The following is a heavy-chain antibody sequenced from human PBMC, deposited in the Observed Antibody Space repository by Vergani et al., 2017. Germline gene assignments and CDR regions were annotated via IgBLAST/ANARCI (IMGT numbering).Heavy chain of an antibody. D-gene: IGHD3-3*01. Sequence: QVQLVQSGAEVKKPGASVKVSCKASGYTFTSYGISWVRQAPGQGLEWMGWISAYNGNTNYAQKLQGRVTMTTDTSTSTAYMELRSLRSDDTAVYYCARVGPYNYDFWSGYYTRDYYYYYMDVWGKGTTVTVSS. CDR2: ISAYNGNT. J-gene: IGHJ6*03. V-gene: IGHV1-18*01. CDR3: ARVGPYNYDFWSGYYTRDYYYYYMDV. CDR1: GYTFTSYG.